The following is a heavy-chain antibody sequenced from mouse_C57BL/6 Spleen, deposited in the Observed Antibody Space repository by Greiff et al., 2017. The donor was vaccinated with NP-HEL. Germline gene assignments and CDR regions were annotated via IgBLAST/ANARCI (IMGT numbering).Heavy chain of an antibody. CDR3: ARRGFIDYGSSYYFDY. CDR1: GYTFTSYG. Sequence: QVQLQQSGAELARPGASVKLSCKASGYTFTSYGISWVKQRTGQGLEWIGEIYPRSGNTYYNEKFKGKATLTADKSSSTAYMELRSLTSEDSAVYFCARRGFIDYGSSYYFDYWGQGTTLTVSS. D-gene: IGHD1-1*01. J-gene: IGHJ2*01. V-gene: IGHV1-81*01. CDR2: IYPRSGNT.